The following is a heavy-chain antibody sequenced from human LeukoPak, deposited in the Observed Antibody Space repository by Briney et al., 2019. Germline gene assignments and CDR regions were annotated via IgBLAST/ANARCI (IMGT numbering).Heavy chain of an antibody. CDR3: AKVGDDSGSYYEVGDY. Sequence: GGTLRLSCAASGFTFSSYGMSWVRQAPGKGLEWVSAISGSGGSTYYADSVKGRFTISRDNSKNTLYLQMNSLRAEDTAVYYCAKVGDDSGSYYEVGDYWGQGTLVTVSS. V-gene: IGHV3-23*01. CDR1: GFTFSSYG. CDR2: ISGSGGST. J-gene: IGHJ4*02. D-gene: IGHD1-26*01.